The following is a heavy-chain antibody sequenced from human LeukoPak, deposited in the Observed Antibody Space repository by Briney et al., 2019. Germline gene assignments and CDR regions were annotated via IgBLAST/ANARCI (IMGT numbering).Heavy chain of an antibody. V-gene: IGHV4-59*01. D-gene: IGHD2-2*01. CDR2: IYYSGDT. J-gene: IGHJ3*02. Sequence: SETLSLTCTVSGVSISSYYWTWIRQPPGKGLEWIGYIYYSGDTYYNPSLRSRVTISVDTSKNQFSLKLNSVTAADTAVYYCARDRVPSGAFDIWGQGTMVTVSS. CDR3: ARDRVPSGAFDI. CDR1: GVSISSYY.